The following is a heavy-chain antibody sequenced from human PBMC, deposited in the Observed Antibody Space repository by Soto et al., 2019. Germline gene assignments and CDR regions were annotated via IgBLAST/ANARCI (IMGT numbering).Heavy chain of an antibody. Sequence: GGSLRLSCAGSGFTFSSYWMSWVRQAPGKGLEWVANIQQDGGERNYVDSVKGRFTISRDNAKNSLYLQMNSLRAEDTAVYYCARDPRYYYCAGPRNLFDSWGQGTLVTVSS. CDR2: IQQDGGER. D-gene: IGHD3-10*01. V-gene: IGHV3-7*01. J-gene: IGHJ5*01. CDR3: ARDPRYYYCAGPRNLFDS. CDR1: GFTFSSYW.